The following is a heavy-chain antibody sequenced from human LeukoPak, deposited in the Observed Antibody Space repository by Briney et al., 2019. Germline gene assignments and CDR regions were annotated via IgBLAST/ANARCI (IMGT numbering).Heavy chain of an antibody. CDR1: GFTVSSNS. J-gene: IGHJ4*02. Sequence: PGGSLRLSCTVSGFTVSSNSMSWVRQAPGKGLEWVSFIYSGGNTLYSDSVKGRFTISRDNSKNTLNLQMNSLRAEDTAVYYCARRAGEYSHPYDYWGQGTLVTVSS. D-gene: IGHD4-17*01. CDR2: IYSGGNT. V-gene: IGHV3-53*01. CDR3: ARRAGEYSHPYDY.